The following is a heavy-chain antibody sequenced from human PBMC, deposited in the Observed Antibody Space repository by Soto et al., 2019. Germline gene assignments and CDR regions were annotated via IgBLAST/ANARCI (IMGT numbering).Heavy chain of an antibody. Sequence: QVQLVQSGAEVKKPGSSVKVSCKASGGTFSSYAISWVRQAPGQGLEWMGGIIPIFGTANYAQKFQGRVTITADESTSTDYMELSSLRSEDTAVYYCATSAKNYDILTGYRGPLDYWGQGTLVTVSS. V-gene: IGHV1-69*01. J-gene: IGHJ4*02. CDR3: ATSAKNYDILTGYRGPLDY. D-gene: IGHD3-9*01. CDR2: IIPIFGTA. CDR1: GGTFSSYA.